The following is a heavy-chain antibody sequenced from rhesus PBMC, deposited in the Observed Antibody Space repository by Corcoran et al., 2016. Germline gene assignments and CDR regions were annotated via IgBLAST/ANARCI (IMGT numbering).Heavy chain of an antibody. CDR3: ARRDYYGSGELDY. CDR1: GGSISGYY. D-gene: IGHD3-28*01. CDR2: IYGSGGST. V-gene: IGHV4-160*01. Sequence: QVQLQESRPGLVKPSETLSLTCAVSGGSISGYYCSWIRQPPGKGLEWIGRIYGSGGSTDYHPSLKSRVTISTDTSKNQFSLKLSSVTAADTAVYYCARRDYYGSGELDYWGQGVLVTVSS. J-gene: IGHJ4*01.